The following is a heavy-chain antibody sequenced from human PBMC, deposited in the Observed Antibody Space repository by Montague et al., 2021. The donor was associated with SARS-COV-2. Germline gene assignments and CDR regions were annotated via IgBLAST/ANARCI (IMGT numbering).Heavy chain of an antibody. J-gene: IGHJ4*02. CDR3: ARISGITSWYYDY. D-gene: IGHD1-14*01. Sequence: SETLSLTCTVSGGSVSSGSYYWSWLRQPPGKGLQSNGYIYYTGSTNSNLSLQSPVTISAASSKNQFSVRLSSVTAADTAVYYCARISGITSWYYDYWGQGTLVTVSS. CDR1: GGSVSSGSYY. CDR2: IYYTGST. V-gene: IGHV4-61*01.